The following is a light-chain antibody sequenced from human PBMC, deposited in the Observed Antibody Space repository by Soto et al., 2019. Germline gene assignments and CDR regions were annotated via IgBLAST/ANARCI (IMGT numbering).Light chain of an antibody. V-gene: IGKV3-15*01. Sequence: VMTQSPATLSVSPGERATLSCRASQNVGGSVAWYQQKPGQAPRLLIYRASTRATGIPARFSGSGSGTEFSLAISSLQPEDVATYYCQKYDSAPHTFGQGTKLEIK. CDR2: RAS. CDR3: QKYDSAPHT. J-gene: IGKJ2*01. CDR1: QNVGGS.